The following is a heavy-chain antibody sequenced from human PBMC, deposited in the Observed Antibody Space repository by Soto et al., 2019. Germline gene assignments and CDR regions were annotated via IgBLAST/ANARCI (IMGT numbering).Heavy chain of an antibody. J-gene: IGHJ6*02. V-gene: IGHV3-30*18. CDR2: ISYDGSIK. CDR1: GFTFKVYG. D-gene: IGHD5-18*01. Sequence: SLKISCAACGFTFKVYGMHWVRQDPGRGLEWVALISYDGSIKYYADSVRGRFTISRDNSKNTLYLQMNSLRAEDTAVYYCANSEYSRYQNIDFWGQGTTVTVS. CDR3: ANSEYSRYQNIDF.